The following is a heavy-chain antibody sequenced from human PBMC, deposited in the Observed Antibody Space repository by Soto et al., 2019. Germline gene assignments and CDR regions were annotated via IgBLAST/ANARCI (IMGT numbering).Heavy chain of an antibody. V-gene: IGHV3-33*01. CDR1: GFTFSSYG. Sequence: QVQLVESGGGVVQPGRSLRLSCAASGFTFSSYGMHWVRQAPGTGLEWVAVIWYDGSNKYYADSVKGRFTISRDNSKNTLYLQMNSLSAEDTAVYYCARGGSNSNYPKYWGEGTLFTVSS. J-gene: IGHJ4*02. CDR3: ARGGSNSNYPKY. D-gene: IGHD4-4*01. CDR2: IWYDGSNK.